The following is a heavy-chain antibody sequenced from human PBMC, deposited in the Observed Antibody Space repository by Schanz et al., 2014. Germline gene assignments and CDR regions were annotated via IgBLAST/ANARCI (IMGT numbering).Heavy chain of an antibody. Sequence: EVQLLESGGGVVQPGRSLRLSCAASGFTFSSHWMHWVRQDPGKGLVWVARINSVGSNTDYADSVKGRFTISRDNAKNSLYLQMNSLRAEDTALYYCTKDKSQIAVAGLFDLWGQGTLVTVSS. V-gene: IGHV3-74*01. CDR2: INSVGSNT. CDR3: TKDKSQIAVAGLFDL. J-gene: IGHJ4*02. CDR1: GFTFSSHW. D-gene: IGHD6-19*01.